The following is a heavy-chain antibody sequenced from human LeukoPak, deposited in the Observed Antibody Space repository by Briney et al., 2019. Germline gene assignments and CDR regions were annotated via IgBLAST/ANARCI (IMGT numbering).Heavy chain of an antibody. CDR2: IKQDGSEK. CDR1: GFTFRNYW. Sequence: SGGSLRLSCAASGFTFRNYWMSWVRQAPGKGLEWVANIKQDGSEKYYVDSVKGRFTISRDNAKNSLYLQMNSLRAEDTAVYYCARASGTYYDILTGYQGLDYWGQGTLVTVSS. V-gene: IGHV3-7*01. J-gene: IGHJ4*02. D-gene: IGHD3-9*01. CDR3: ARASGTYYDILTGYQGLDY.